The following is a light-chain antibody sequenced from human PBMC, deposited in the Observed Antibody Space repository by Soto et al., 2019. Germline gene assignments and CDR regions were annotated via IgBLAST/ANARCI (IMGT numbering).Light chain of an antibody. J-gene: IGKJ2*01. CDR1: QSIRDW. CDR2: DAS. CDR3: QQYGSFYT. Sequence: DIQMTQSPSTLSASVGDSVTITCRASQSIRDWLAWYQKKPGKAPKLLIYDASSLEVGVPSRFSGSGSGTEFTLAISSLQPDDSATYYCQQYGSFYTFGQGTKLEI. V-gene: IGKV1-5*01.